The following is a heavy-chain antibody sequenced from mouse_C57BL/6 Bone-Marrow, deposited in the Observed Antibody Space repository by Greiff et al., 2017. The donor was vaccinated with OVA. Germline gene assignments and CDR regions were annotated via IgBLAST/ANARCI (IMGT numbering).Heavy chain of an antibody. J-gene: IGHJ1*03. CDR3: ARHGGPYWYFDV. V-gene: IGHV2-6-1*01. Sequence: VKVEESGPGLVAPSQSLSITCTVSGFSLTSYGVHWVRQPPGKGLEWLVVIWSDGSTTYNSALKSRLSISKDNSKSQVFLKMNSLQTDDTAMYYCARHGGPYWYFDVWGTGTTVTVSS. CDR2: IWSDGST. CDR1: GFSLTSYG.